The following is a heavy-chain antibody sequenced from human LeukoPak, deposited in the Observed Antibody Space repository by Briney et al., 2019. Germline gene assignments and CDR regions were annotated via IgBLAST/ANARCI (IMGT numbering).Heavy chain of an antibody. Sequence: ASVKVSCKASGYTFTSYGISWVRQAPGQGLEWMGWISAYNGNTNYAQKFQGRVTMTRDASISTAYMELSRLRSDDTAVYYCAREVGGHFDYWGQGTLVTVSS. D-gene: IGHD2-2*01. CDR3: AREVGGHFDY. V-gene: IGHV1-18*01. CDR1: GYTFTSYG. CDR2: ISAYNGNT. J-gene: IGHJ4*02.